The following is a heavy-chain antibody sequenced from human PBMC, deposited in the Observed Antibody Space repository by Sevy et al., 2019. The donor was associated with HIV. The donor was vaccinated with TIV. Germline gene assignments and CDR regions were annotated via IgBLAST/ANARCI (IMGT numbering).Heavy chain of an antibody. CDR1: GFTFSSYG. D-gene: IGHD3-3*01. CDR2: IRYDGSNK. CDR3: AKEDITIFGVVKSAFDI. V-gene: IGHV3-30*02. J-gene: IGHJ3*02. Sequence: GGSLRLSCAASGFTFSSYGMHWVRQAPGKGLEWVAFIRYDGSNKYYADSVKGRFTISRDNSKNTLYLRMNSLRAEDTAVYYCAKEDITIFGVVKSAFDIWGQGTMVTVSS.